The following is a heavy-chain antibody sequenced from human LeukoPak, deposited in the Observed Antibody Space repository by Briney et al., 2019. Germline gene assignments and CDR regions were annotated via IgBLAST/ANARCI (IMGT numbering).Heavy chain of an antibody. CDR2: INADNGYT. Sequence: GASVKVSCKASGYTFTSFAMHWVRQAPGQRLEWMGWINADNGYTKYSQKFQGRLTITRDTSASTAYMELSSLRSEDTAVYYCARERWSSGWAYYYYYGMDVWGQGTTVTVSS. D-gene: IGHD6-19*01. CDR1: GYTFTSFA. J-gene: IGHJ6*02. V-gene: IGHV1-3*01. CDR3: ARERWSSGWAYYYYYGMDV.